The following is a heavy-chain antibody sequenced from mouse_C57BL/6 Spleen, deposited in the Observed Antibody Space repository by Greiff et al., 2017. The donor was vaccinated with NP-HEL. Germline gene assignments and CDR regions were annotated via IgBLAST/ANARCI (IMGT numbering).Heavy chain of an antibody. J-gene: IGHJ4*01. CDR1: GYTFNSYW. V-gene: IGHV1-55*01. CDR3: ARRVITTVVATDAMDY. CDR2: IYPGSGST. Sequence: QVQLQQPGAELVKPGASVKMSCKASGYTFNSYWITWVKQRPGQGLEWIGDIYPGSGSTNYNEKFKSKATLTVDTSSSTAYMQLSSLTSEDSAVYYCARRVITTVVATDAMDYWGQGTSVTVSS. D-gene: IGHD1-1*01.